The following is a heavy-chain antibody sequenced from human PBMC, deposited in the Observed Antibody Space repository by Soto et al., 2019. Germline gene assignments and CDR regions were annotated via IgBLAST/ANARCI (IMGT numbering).Heavy chain of an antibody. Sequence: HIVQSGPEEKSPGASVKPSCTTSGYIFADYAIHWVRQAPGQGLEWVGWIKADNGDTRYSPKFQGRLIITRDISASTSYMELSDLRSTDTGVFYCATSDWAWWGRGTHITVS. V-gene: IGHV1-3*05. D-gene: IGHD3-9*01. CDR2: IKADNGDT. CDR3: ATSDWAW. J-gene: IGHJ4*02. CDR1: GYIFADYA.